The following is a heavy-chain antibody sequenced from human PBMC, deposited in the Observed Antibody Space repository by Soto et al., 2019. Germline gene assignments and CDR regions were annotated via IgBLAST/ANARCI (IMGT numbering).Heavy chain of an antibody. CDR1: GGSFSGYY. CDR3: ARGVLRYFDWLLFYNWIDP. D-gene: IGHD3-9*01. J-gene: IGHJ5*02. CDR2: INHSGST. Sequence: SETLSLTCAVYGGSFSGYYWSWIRQPPGKGLEWIGEINHSGSTNYNPSLKSRVTISVDTSKNQFSLKLSSVTAADTAVYYCARGVLRYFDWLLFYNWIDPSGQGTLVTVST. V-gene: IGHV4-34*01.